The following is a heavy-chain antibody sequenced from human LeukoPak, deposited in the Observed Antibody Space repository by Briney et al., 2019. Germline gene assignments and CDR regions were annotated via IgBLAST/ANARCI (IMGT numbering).Heavy chain of an antibody. D-gene: IGHD2-2*01. CDR2: INHSGST. CDR1: GGSFSGYY. Sequence: PSETLSLTCAVYGGSFSGYYWSWIRQPPGKGLEWIGEINHSGSTNYNPSLKSRVTISVDTSKNQFSLKLSSVTAADTAVYYCARHRRYCSSTSCHNWFDPWGQGTLVTVSA. CDR3: ARHRRYCSSTSCHNWFDP. J-gene: IGHJ5*02. V-gene: IGHV4-34*01.